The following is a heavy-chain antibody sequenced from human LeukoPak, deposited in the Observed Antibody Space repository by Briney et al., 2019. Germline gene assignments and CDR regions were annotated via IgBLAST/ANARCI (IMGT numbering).Heavy chain of an antibody. V-gene: IGHV3-11*04. J-gene: IGHJ4*02. CDR3: ASGVASYYYGSGSYPADY. D-gene: IGHD3-10*01. CDR2: ISSSGSTI. Sequence: KTGGSLRLSCAASGFTFSDYYMRWIRQAPGKGLEWVSYISSSGSTIYYADSVKGRFTISRDNAKNSLHLQMNSQRAEDTAVYYCASGVASYYYGSGSYPADYWGQGTLVTVSS. CDR1: GFTFSDYY.